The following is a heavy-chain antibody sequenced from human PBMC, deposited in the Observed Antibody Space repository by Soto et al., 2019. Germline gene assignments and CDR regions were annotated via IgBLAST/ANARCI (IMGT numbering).Heavy chain of an antibody. CDR2: IIPIFGTA. J-gene: IGHJ5*02. CDR3: ARGKAARPRHWPPNHDNWFDP. Sequence: GASVKVSCKASRGTFSSYAISWVRQAPGQGLEWMGGIIPIFGTANYAQKFQGRVTITADESTSTAYMELSSLRSEDTAVYYCARGKAARPRHWPPNHDNWFDPWGQGTLVTVSS. V-gene: IGHV1-69*13. CDR1: RGTFSSYA. D-gene: IGHD6-6*01.